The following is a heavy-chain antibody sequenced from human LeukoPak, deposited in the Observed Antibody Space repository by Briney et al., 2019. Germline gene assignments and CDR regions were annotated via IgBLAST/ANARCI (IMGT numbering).Heavy chain of an antibody. J-gene: IGHJ4*02. CDR1: GYTFTHYA. CDR3: ARGPTRSPGGGFFSPLGY. CDR2: INTNTATP. V-gene: IGHV7-4-1*02. Sequence: ASVKVSCKASGYTFTHYAINWVRQAPGQGLEWMGWINTNTATPMYAQGFSGRFVFSLDVSDSTAYLHINSLEAGDTAVYYCARGPTRSPGGGFFSPLGYWGQGSLVTVSS. D-gene: IGHD3-22*01.